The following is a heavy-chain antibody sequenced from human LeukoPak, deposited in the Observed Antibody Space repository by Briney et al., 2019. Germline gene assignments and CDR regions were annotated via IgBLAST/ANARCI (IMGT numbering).Heavy chain of an antibody. Sequence: SQTLSLTCTVSGGSISSGASDWGWIRQHPKRGLEWVGYINHSGSTYYNPSLGSRVTMSVDTSKNQFSLKLTSVTAADTAVYYCARDLVTVTKGFDIWGQGTMVSVSS. CDR2: INHSGST. CDR3: ARDLVTVTKGFDI. D-gene: IGHD4-17*01. J-gene: IGHJ3*02. CDR1: GGSISSGASD. V-gene: IGHV4-31*03.